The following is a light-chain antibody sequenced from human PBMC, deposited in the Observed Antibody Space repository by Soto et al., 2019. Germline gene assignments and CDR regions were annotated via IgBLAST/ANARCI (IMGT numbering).Light chain of an antibody. CDR1: SSNIGAGYD. V-gene: IGLV1-40*01. Sequence: QSVLTQPPSVSGAPGQRVTISCTGSSSNIGAGYDVHWYQHLPGTAPKLLIYANNNRPSGVPDRFSGSKSDTSASLAITGLQAEDEADYYCAAYDDSLNGWVFGGGTKLTVL. CDR2: ANN. J-gene: IGLJ3*02. CDR3: AAYDDSLNGWV.